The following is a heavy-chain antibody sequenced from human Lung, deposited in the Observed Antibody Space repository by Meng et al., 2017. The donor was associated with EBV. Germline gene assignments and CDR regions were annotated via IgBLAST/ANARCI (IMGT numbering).Heavy chain of an antibody. J-gene: IGHJ4*02. D-gene: IGHD4-23*01. CDR1: GYNFPSFY. CDR2: INPKTGDT. CDR3: TRRRWFSDYFDY. Sequence: LVQFGAEVKKPGASVKVSCMASGYNFPSFYTHWVRQAPGQGLEWMGWINPKTGDTKYAQKFQGWVTMTRDTSITTAYMEVSGLKSDDTAVYYCTRRRWFSDYFDYWGQGTLVTVSS. V-gene: IGHV1-2*04.